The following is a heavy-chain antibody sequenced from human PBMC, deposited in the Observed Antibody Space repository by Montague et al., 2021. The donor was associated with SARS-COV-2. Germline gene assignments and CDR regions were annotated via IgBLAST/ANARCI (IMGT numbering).Heavy chain of an antibody. CDR3: ARGGWGAPGTGRLFDY. D-gene: IGHD3-10*01. J-gene: IGHJ4*02. CDR2: TYYRSKWYN. CDR1: GDSVSSNSAA. V-gene: IGHV6-1*01. Sequence: CASSGDSVSSNSAAWNWIRQSPSRGREWLGRTYYRSKWYNDYAVXVKSRITINPDTSKNQFSLQLNSVTPEDTAVYYCARGGWGAPGTGRLFDYWGQGTLVTVSS.